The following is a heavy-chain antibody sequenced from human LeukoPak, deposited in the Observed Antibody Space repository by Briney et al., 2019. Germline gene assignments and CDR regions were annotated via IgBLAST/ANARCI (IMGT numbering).Heavy chain of an antibody. V-gene: IGHV6-1*01. Sequence: SQTLSLTCAISGDSVSSNSAAWNWIRQSPSRGLEWLGRTYYRSKWYNDYAVSVKSRITINPDTSKNQFSLKLSSVTAADTAVYYCARLSTTVTIRHTPYYMDVWGNGTTVTISS. CDR2: TYYRSKWYN. CDR1: GDSVSSNSAA. D-gene: IGHD4-17*01. J-gene: IGHJ6*03. CDR3: ARLSTTVTIRHTPYYMDV.